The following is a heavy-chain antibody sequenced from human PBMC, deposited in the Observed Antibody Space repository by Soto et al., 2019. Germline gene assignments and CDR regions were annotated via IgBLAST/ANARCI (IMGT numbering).Heavy chain of an antibody. Sequence: QVQLQESGPGLVKPSETLSLTCTVSGGSISSYYWSWIRQPPGKGLEWIGYIYSSGSTNYNPSLKSRVTIXVXXSKNQFSLKLSSVTAADTAVYYCARSLTGYKPIDYWGQGTLVTVSS. J-gene: IGHJ4*02. V-gene: IGHV4-59*01. D-gene: IGHD3-9*01. CDR1: GGSISSYY. CDR3: ARSLTGYKPIDY. CDR2: IYSSGST.